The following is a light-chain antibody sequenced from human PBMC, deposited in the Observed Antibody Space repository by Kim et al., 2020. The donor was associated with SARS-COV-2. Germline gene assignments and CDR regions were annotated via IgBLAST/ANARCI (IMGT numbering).Light chain of an antibody. V-gene: IGLV2-14*03. CDR3: STYTDSVM. CDR2: DVT. CDR1: SRDVGAGHY. J-gene: IGLJ3*02. Sequence: SLGQSITISCTGSSRDVGAGHYVSWYRHHPGKAPKLMIYDVTLRPSGVSNRFSGSKSGNTASLTISGLQAEDEADYYCSTYTDSVMFGGGTQLTVL.